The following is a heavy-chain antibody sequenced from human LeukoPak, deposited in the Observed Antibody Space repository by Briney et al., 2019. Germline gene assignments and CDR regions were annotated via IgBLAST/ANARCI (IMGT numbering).Heavy chain of an antibody. CDR2: IWSDGNNR. V-gene: IGHV3-30*02. D-gene: IGHD2-8*02. Sequence: GGSLRLSCAASGFTFRNYGMHWVRQATGKGLEWVSFIWSDGNNRFYADSVKGRFTISRDNSKNMLYLQMDTLRAEDTALYYCAKHPGASVSGFHMDVWGKGTTVIVSS. CDR3: AKHPGASVSGFHMDV. CDR1: GFTFRNYG. J-gene: IGHJ6*03.